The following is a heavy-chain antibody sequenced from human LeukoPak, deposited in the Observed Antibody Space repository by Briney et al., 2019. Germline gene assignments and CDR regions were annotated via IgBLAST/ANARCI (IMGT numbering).Heavy chain of an antibody. CDR1: GFTFSSYG. D-gene: IGHD3-16*02. V-gene: IGHV3-33*06. J-gene: IGHJ4*02. CDR3: AKGGPYDYVWGSYRYLDY. CDR2: IWFDGSNK. Sequence: GGSLRLSCAASGFTFSSYGMHWVRQAPGKGLEWVAVIWFDGSNKFYADSVKGRFTISRDNSKNTLYLQMNSLRAEDTAVYYCAKGGPYDYVWGSYRYLDYWGQGTLVTVSS.